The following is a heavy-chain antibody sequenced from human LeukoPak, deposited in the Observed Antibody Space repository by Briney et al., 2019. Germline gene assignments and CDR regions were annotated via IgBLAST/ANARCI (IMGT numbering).Heavy chain of an antibody. J-gene: IGHJ4*02. CDR3: ARDGVLGGLFVWGY. D-gene: IGHD3-16*01. CDR1: GGSISRYY. V-gene: IGHV4-59*01. Sequence: KPSETLSLTCTVSGGSISRYYWSWIRQPPGKGLEWIGYIYYSGSTNYNPSLKSRVTISVDTSKNQFSLKLSSVTAADTAVYYCARDGVLGGLFVWGYWGQGTLVTVSS. CDR2: IYYSGST.